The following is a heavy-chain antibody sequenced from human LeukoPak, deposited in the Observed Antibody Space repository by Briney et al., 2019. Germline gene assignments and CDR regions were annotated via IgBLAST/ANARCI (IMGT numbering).Heavy chain of an antibody. V-gene: IGHV4-39*01. CDR3: ARRVGRWFGERAYYYNYMDV. Sequence: PSETLSLTCTVSGGSISSYYWGWIRQPPGKGLEWIGSIYYSGSTYYNPSLKSRVTISVDTSKNQFSLKLSSVTAADTAMYYCARRVGRWFGERAYYYNYMDVWGKGTTVTISS. CDR1: GGSISSYY. CDR2: IYYSGST. J-gene: IGHJ6*03. D-gene: IGHD3-10*01.